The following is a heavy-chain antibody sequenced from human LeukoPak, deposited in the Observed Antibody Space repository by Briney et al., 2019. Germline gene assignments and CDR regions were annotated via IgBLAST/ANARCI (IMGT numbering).Heavy chain of an antibody. Sequence: TPGGSLRLSCAASEFAFSSYSMSWVRQAPGKGLQWVSSISSSGDFISYADSLKGRFTISRDNARNSLYLQMNSLRGEDSAMYYCARSLKWYCSGGSCYSAPSTSDFNWFDPWGQGTLVTVSS. V-gene: IGHV3-21*01. D-gene: IGHD2-15*01. CDR3: ARSLKWYCSGGSCYSAPSTSDFNWFDP. CDR1: EFAFSSYS. CDR2: ISSSGDFI. J-gene: IGHJ5*02.